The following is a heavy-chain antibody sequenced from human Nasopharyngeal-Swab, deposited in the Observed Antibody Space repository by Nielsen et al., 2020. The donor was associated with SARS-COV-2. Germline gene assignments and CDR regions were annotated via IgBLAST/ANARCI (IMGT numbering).Heavy chain of an antibody. V-gene: IGHV1-3*01. CDR1: GYTFTSYA. CDR2: INAGNGNT. D-gene: IGHD1-26*01. J-gene: IGHJ4*02. CDR3: AREGSYSNIDY. Sequence: ASVKVSCKASGYTFTSYAMHWVRQAPGQRLEWMGRINAGNGNTKYSQKFQGRVTITRDTSASTAYMELSSLRSEDTAVYYCAREGSYSNIDYWGQGTLVTVSS.